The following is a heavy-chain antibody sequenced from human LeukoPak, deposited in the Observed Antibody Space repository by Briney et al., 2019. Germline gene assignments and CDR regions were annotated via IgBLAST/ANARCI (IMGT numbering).Heavy chain of an antibody. CDR3: VRGEAAAAYDAFDI. D-gene: IGHD6-13*01. V-gene: IGHV4-61*02. CDR1: GGSISSGSYY. Sequence: PSQTLSLTCTVSGGSISSGSYYWSWIRQPAGKGLEWIGRIYTSGSTNYNPSLKSRVTISVDTSKNQFSLKLSSVTAADTAVYYCVRGEAAAAYDAFDIWGQGTMVTVSS. CDR2: IYTSGST. J-gene: IGHJ3*02.